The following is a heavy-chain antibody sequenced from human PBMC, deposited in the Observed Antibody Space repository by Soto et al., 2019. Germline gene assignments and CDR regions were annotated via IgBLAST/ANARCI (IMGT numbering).Heavy chain of an antibody. CDR2: IYSGGNT. CDR3: ARRAYYYFYMDV. J-gene: IGHJ6*03. CDR1: GFNVSSNY. V-gene: IGHV3-53*04. Sequence: EVQLGESGGGLVQPGGSLRLSCAASGFNVSSNYMTWVRQAPGKGLEWLSVIYSGGNTYYTDSVKGRFTISRHNSENTLYLQMNSLRAEDTAVYYCARRAYYYFYMDVWGKGTTVTVSS.